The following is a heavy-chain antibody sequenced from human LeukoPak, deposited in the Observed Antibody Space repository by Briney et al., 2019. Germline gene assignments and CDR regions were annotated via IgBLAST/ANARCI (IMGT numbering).Heavy chain of an antibody. Sequence: GGSLRLSCAASGFTFSRDDMLRGSESTGKGLEWVSAIVISSYTHDSDSVRGRFTIFKENAKNSLYLQMHSLRAEDTAVYYCARAQPPYHGRLDSWGQGILVIVSS. V-gene: IGHV3-13*01. CDR2: IVISSYT. J-gene: IGHJ5*01. CDR3: ARAQPPYHGRLDS. D-gene: IGHD3-16*01. CDR1: GFTFSRDD.